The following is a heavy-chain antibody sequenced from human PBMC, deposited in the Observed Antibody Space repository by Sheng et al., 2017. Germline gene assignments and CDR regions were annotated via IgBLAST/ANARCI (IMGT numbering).Heavy chain of an antibody. Sequence: QVQLVQSGAEVKKPGSSVKVSCKASGGTFSSYAISWVRQAPGQGLEWMGGIIPILGIANYAQKFQGRVTITADKSTSTAYMELSSLRSEDTAVYYCARDGGRDGYNWDWYFDLWGRGTLVTVSS. CDR3: ARDGGRDGYNWDWYFDL. CDR2: IIPILGIA. V-gene: IGHV1-69*04. D-gene: IGHD5-12*01. J-gene: IGHJ2*01. CDR1: GGTFSSYA.